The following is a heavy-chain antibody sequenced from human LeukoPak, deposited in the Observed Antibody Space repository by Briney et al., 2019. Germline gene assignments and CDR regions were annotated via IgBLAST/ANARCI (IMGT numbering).Heavy chain of an antibody. CDR1: GFIFSDYE. D-gene: IGHD6-13*01. J-gene: IGHJ4*02. CDR3: ARDPSSTAVGY. CDR2: ISSSGSTI. V-gene: IGHV3-48*03. Sequence: PGGSLRLSCAVSGFIFSDYEMNWVRQAPGKGLEWVSYISSSGSTIYYADSVKGRFTISRDNAKNSLYPQMISLRGEDTAVYYCARDPSSTAVGYWGQGTLVTVSS.